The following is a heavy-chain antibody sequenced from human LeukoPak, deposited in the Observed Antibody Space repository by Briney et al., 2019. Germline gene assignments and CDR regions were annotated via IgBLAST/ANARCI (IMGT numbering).Heavy chain of an antibody. CDR3: ARIRYRLAETYIDY. V-gene: IGHV1-2*02. J-gene: IGHJ4*02. CDR2: INPNSGDT. CDR1: GYTFTGYY. D-gene: IGHD3-9*01. Sequence: GASVKVSCKASGYTFTGYYMHWVRQAPGQGLEWMGWINPNSGDTNYAQKFQGRVTMTRDTSISTAYMELSRLRSDDTAVYYCARIRYRLAETYIDYWGQGTLVTLSS.